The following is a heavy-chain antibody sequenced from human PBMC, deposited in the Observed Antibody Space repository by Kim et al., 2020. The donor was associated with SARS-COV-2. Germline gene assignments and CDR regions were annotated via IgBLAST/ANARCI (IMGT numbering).Heavy chain of an antibody. J-gene: IGHJ6*02. CDR1: GFTFGEYA. Sequence: GGSLRLSCTASGFTFGEYAMSWFRQAPGKGREWVGFIRSKAYGGTTEYAASVKGIFTISRDDSKSIAYLQMNILKTEDTAVYYCTRVGYYYGMDVWGQGTTVTVSS. CDR2: IRSKAYGGTT. CDR3: TRVGYYYGMDV. V-gene: IGHV3-49*03.